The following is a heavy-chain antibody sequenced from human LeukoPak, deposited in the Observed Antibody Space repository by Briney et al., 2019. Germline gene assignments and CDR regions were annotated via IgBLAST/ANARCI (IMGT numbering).Heavy chain of an antibody. J-gene: IGHJ6*03. CDR2: IYYSGST. V-gene: IGHV4-31*03. CDR1: VGSISSGGYY. Sequence: SETLSLTCTVSVGSISSGGYYWSWIRQHPGKGLEWIGYIYYSGSTNYNPSLKSRVTISMDTSKNQFSLKLSSVTAADTAVYYCARAYDFWSDYYHLYYLDVWGKGTTVTVSS. CDR3: ARAYDFWSDYYHLYYLDV. D-gene: IGHD3-3*01.